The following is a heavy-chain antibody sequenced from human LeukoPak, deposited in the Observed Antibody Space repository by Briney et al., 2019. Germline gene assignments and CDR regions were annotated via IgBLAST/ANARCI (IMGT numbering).Heavy chain of an antibody. Sequence: GGSLRLSCAASGFTFSSYEVNWVRQAPGKGLEWVSYISSSGSTIYYADSVKGRFTISRDNAKNSLYLQMNSLRAEDTAVYYCARGSPGVNDYWGQGTLVTVSS. V-gene: IGHV3-48*03. CDR2: ISSSGSTI. J-gene: IGHJ4*02. CDR3: ARGSPGVNDY. D-gene: IGHD2-21*01. CDR1: GFTFSSYE.